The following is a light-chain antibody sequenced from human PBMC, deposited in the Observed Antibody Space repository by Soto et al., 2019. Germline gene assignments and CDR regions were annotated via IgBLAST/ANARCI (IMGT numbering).Light chain of an antibody. CDR2: GAS. Sequence: EIVLTQSPGTLSLSTGERATLSCRASQSVSSSYLAWYQQKPGQAPRLFIYGASSRATGIPDRFSGSGSGTDFTLTISRLEPEDFAVYYCQQYGSSPTFGQGTKVDIK. CDR1: QSVSSSY. V-gene: IGKV3-20*01. J-gene: IGKJ1*01. CDR3: QQYGSSPT.